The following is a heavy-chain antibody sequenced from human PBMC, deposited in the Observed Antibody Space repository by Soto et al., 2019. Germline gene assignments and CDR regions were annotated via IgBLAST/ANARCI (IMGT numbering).Heavy chain of an antibody. CDR3: ARRHLAVAVSPWFDP. CDR2: IDSSCEK. D-gene: IGHD6-19*01. CDR1: GLSITDSEMG. Sequence: QVTLKESGPVLVKPTETLTLRCTVSGLSITDSEMGVSWIRQPPGQPLEWLAHIDSSCEKSYRTFLKSRLAISKDTSKSQIVLTMTNMDPADTATYYCARRHLAVAVSPWFDPWGHGIPVTVSS. J-gene: IGHJ5*02. V-gene: IGHV2-26*01.